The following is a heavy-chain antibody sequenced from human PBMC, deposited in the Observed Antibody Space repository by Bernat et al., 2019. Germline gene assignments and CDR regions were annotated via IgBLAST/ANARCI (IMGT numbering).Heavy chain of an antibody. J-gene: IGHJ4*02. V-gene: IGHV3-11*05. CDR2: ISSSSSYT. D-gene: IGHD2-2*01. CDR1: GFTFSDYY. Sequence: QVQLAESGGGLVKPGGSLRLSCAASGFTFSDYYMSWIRQAPGKGLEWVSYISSSSSYTNYADSVKGRFTISRDNAKNSLYLQMNSLRAEDTAVYYCARDRGIGYCSSTSCYVPPDYWGQGTLVNVSA. CDR3: ARDRGIGYCSSTSCYVPPDY.